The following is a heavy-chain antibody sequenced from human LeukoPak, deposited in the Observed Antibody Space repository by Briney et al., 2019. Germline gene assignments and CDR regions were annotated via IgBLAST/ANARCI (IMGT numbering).Heavy chain of an antibody. CDR2: IYYSGST. CDR1: GGSISSSSYY. Sequence: SETLSLTCTVSGGSISSSSYYWGWIRQPPGKGLEWIGSIYYSGSTYYNPSLKSRVTISVDTSKNQFPLKLSSVTAADTAVYYCARLTYDYFDYWGQGTLVTVSS. J-gene: IGHJ4*02. CDR3: ARLTYDYFDY. D-gene: IGHD2-2*01. V-gene: IGHV4-39*01.